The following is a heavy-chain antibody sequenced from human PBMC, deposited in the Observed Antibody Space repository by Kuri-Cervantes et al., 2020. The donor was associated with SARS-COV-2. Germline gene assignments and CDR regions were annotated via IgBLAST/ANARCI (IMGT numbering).Heavy chain of an antibody. V-gene: IGHV3-30*03. CDR2: ISYDGGRT. CDR1: GFTFSNYG. D-gene: IGHD3-3*01. CDR3: AARYDFWISGMMNAFEI. J-gene: IGHJ3*02. Sequence: GESLKISCAASGFTFSNYGIHWVRQAPGKGLEWVAVISYDGGRTYYGDSVKCRFTISRDNSQYTVLLQMNSLRGDDTAVYYCAARYDFWISGMMNAFEIWGQGTQVTVSS.